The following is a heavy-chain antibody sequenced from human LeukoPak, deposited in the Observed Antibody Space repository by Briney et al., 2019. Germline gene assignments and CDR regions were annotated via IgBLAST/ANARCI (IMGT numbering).Heavy chain of an antibody. J-gene: IGHJ3*02. V-gene: IGHV4-39*01. CDR3: ARSREAAGGPTGAFDI. D-gene: IGHD6-13*01. Sequence: PSETLSLTCTVSGGSISSSSYYWGWIRQPPGKGLEWIGSIYYSGSTYYNPSLKSRVTISVDTSKNQFSLKLSSVTAADTAVYYCARSREAAGGPTGAFDIWGQGTMVTVSS. CDR1: GGSISSSSYY. CDR2: IYYSGST.